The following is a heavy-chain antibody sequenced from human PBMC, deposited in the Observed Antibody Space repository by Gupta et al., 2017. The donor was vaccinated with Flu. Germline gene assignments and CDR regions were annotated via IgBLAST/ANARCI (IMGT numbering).Heavy chain of an antibody. V-gene: IGHV3-23*01. J-gene: IGHJ4*02. CDR2: ISDSGTYT. Sequence: EMELLESGGGLVQPGGSLRLSCAASGFTFSGYSMSWVRQAPGRGPQWVSSISDSGTYTHYADSVKGRFTISRDNSKNTLYLQMNSLTPDDTAVYYCAKRTPGSWGPFGYWGQGTLVTVSS. CDR1: GFTFSGYS. CDR3: AKRTPGSWGPFGY. D-gene: IGHD7-27*01.